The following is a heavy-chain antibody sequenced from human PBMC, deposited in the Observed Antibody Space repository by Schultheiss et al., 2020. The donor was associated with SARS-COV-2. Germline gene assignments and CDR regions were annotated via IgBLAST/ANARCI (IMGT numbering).Heavy chain of an antibody. D-gene: IGHD3-3*01. J-gene: IGHJ4*02. CDR2: ISGSGGST. CDR1: GFTFSSYA. Sequence: GGSLRLSCAASGFTFSSYAMSWVRQAPGKGLEWVSAISGSGGSTYYADSVKGRFTISRDNAKNSLYLQMNSLRAEDTAVYYCARDCTIFGVAFCFDYWGQGTLVTVSS. CDR3: ARDCTIFGVAFCFDY. V-gene: IGHV3-23*01.